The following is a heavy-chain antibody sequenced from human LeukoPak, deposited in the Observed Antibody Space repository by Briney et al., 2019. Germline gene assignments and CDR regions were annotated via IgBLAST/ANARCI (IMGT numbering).Heavy chain of an antibody. Sequence: QPGGSLRLSCAASGFTFSSYSMNWVRQAPGKGLEWVSYISSSSSTIYYADSVKGRFTISRDNAKNSLYLQMNSRRAEDTAVYYCARVGQGDSSGLFDYWGQGTLVTVSS. J-gene: IGHJ4*02. D-gene: IGHD3-22*01. CDR1: GFTFSSYS. V-gene: IGHV3-48*04. CDR2: ISSSSSTI. CDR3: ARVGQGDSSGLFDY.